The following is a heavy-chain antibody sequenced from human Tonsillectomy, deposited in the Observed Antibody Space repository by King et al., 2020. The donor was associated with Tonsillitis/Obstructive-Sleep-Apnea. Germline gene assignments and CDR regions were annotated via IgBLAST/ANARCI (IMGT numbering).Heavy chain of an antibody. CDR1: GGSFSGYY. Sequence: HVQLQQWGAGLLKPSETLSLTCAVYGGSFSGYYWNWIRQPPGKGLEWIGEINHTGSTNYNPSLKSRVTISVDTSKNQFSLKLSSVTAADTAVYYCARFNPGPSYYMDVWGKGTTVTVSS. J-gene: IGHJ6*03. CDR2: INHTGST. V-gene: IGHV4-34*01. CDR3: ARFNPGPSYYMDV.